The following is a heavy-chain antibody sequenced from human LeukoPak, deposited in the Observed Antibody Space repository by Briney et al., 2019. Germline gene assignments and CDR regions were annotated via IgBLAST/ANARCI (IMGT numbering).Heavy chain of an antibody. D-gene: IGHD1-1*01. Sequence: ASVKASCKASGYTFTNYFMHWVRQAPGQGLEWMGRINPNSGGTNYAQKFQGRVTMTRDTSISTAYMELSRLRSDDTAVYYCARDYGWNDKAADWFDPWGQGTLVTVSS. J-gene: IGHJ5*02. CDR3: ARDYGWNDKAADWFDP. V-gene: IGHV1-2*06. CDR2: INPNSGGT. CDR1: GYTFTNYF.